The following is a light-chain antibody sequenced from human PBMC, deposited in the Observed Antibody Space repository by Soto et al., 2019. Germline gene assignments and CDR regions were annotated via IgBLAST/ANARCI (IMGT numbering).Light chain of an antibody. J-gene: IGLJ2*01. CDR2: DVS. CDR1: SSDVGGYNY. Sequence: SALTQSASVSGSPGQSITISCTGTSSDVGGYNYVSWYQQHPGKAPKLMIYDVSNRPSGVSNRFSGSKSGNTASLTISGLQAEDEADYYCSSYTSSITYVIFGGGTKLTVL. CDR3: SSYTSSITYVI. V-gene: IGLV2-14*01.